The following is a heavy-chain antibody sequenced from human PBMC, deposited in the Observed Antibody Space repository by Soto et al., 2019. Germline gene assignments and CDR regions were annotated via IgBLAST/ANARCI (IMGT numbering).Heavy chain of an antibody. CDR2: ISAYNGNT. D-gene: IGHD3-22*01. V-gene: IGHV1-18*01. J-gene: IGHJ4*02. CDR1: GYTFTSYH. Sequence: ASVKVSCKASGYTFTSYHITWVRQAPGQGLEWMGWISAYNGNTNYAQKLQGRVTMTTDTSTSTAYMELRSLRSDDTAVYYCARGPPSYYDSSGYYKHFDYWGQGTLVTVSS. CDR3: ARGPPSYYDSSGYYKHFDY.